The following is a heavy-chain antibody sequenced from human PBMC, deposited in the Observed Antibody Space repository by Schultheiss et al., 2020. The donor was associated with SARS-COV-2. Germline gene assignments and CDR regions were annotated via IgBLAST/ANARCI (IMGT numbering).Heavy chain of an antibody. V-gene: IGHV3-30*03. J-gene: IGHJ4*02. D-gene: IGHD6-13*01. CDR2: ISYDGSNK. Sequence: GESLKISCAASGFTFSSYSMNWVRQAPGKGLEWVAVISYDGSNKYYADSVKGRFTISRDNAKNSLYLQMNSLRAEDTAVYYCAREGGVIAAAGIDYWGQGTLVTVSS. CDR3: AREGGVIAAAGIDY. CDR1: GFTFSSYS.